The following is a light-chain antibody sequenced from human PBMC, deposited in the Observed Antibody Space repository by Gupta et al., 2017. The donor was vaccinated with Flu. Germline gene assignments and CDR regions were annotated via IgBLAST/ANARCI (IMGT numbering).Light chain of an antibody. CDR2: EAN. J-gene: IGLJ3*02. Sequence: QSALTQPASLSGSPGQSITISCAESNTTLGTNNFVSLYQQHTYKAPKLVIYEANKRPSGVSDRFSGSKSGHTASLTISGLLAEDEADYYCCSYAGTRNLVFGGGTKLTVL. CDR3: CSYAGTRNLV. V-gene: IGLV2-23*01. CDR1: NTTLGTNNF.